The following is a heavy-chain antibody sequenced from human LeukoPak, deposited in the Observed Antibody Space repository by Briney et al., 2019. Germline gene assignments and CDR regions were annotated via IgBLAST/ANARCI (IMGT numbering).Heavy chain of an antibody. Sequence: ASVKVSCKASGYTFTGYYMHWVRQAPGQGLEWMGRINPNSGGTNYAQKFQGRVTMTRDTSISTAYMELSRLRSDDTSVYYCARDGSSSYYFDYWGQGTLVTVSS. V-gene: IGHV1-2*06. CDR2: INPNSGGT. J-gene: IGHJ4*02. D-gene: IGHD6-6*01. CDR3: ARDGSSSYYFDY. CDR1: GYTFTGYY.